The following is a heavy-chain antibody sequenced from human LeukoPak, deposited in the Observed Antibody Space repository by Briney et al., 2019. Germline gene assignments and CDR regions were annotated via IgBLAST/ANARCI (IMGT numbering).Heavy chain of an antibody. V-gene: IGHV4-4*07. D-gene: IGHD3-22*01. Sequence: PSETLSLTCTVSGGSMSSYYWSWIRQPAGKGLEWIGRIYTSGSTNYNPSPKSRVTMSVDTSKNQFSLKLSSVTAADTAVYYCARERVYYYDSSGYDYWGQGTLVTVSS. CDR2: IYTSGST. CDR3: ARERVYYYDSSGYDY. J-gene: IGHJ4*02. CDR1: GGSMSSYY.